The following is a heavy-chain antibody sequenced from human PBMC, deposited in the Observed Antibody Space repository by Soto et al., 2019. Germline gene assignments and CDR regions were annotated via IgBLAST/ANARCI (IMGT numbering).Heavy chain of an antibody. V-gene: IGHV4-30-2*01. D-gene: IGHD3-3*01. J-gene: IGHJ4*02. CDR1: GGSISSGGYS. CDR2: IYHSGST. CDR3: ARGVLYDFWSGYYPLDY. Sequence: SETLSLTCAVSGGSISSGGYSWSWIRQPPGKGLEWIGYIYHSGSTYYNPSLKSRVTISVDTSKNQFSLKLSSVTAADTAVYYCARGVLYDFWSGYYPLDYWGQGTLVTVSS.